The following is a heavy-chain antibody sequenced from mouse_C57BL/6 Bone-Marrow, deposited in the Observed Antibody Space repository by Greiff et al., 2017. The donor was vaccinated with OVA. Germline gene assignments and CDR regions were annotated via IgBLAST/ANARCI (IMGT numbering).Heavy chain of an antibody. CDR3: ARGAY. Sequence: VQLVESGAELVKPEASVKISCKASGYAFINYWMNWVKQRPGKGLEWIGQIYPGDGDTNYNGKFKGKATLTADKSSSTAYMHLSSLTSEDSAVYFCARGAYWGQGTLVTVSA. V-gene: IGHV1-80*01. J-gene: IGHJ3*01. CDR1: GYAFINYW. CDR2: IYPGDGDT.